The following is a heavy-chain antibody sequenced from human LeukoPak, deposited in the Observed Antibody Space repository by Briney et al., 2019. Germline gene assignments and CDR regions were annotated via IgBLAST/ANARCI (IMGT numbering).Heavy chain of an antibody. CDR1: GFTFSNYG. CDR2: IRYDGSNK. D-gene: IGHD3-10*01. Sequence: GGSLRLSCAASGFTFSNYGMHWVRQAPGKGLEWVAFIRYDGSNKYFADSVKGRFTISRDNSKNTLYLQMNSLRAEDTAVYYCAKEYRGVIDYWGQGTLVTVSS. J-gene: IGHJ4*02. V-gene: IGHV3-30*02. CDR3: AKEYRGVIDY.